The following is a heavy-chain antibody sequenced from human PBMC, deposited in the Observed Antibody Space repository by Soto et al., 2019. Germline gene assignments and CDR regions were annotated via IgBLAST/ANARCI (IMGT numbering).Heavy chain of an antibody. V-gene: IGHV3-23*01. CDR2: FSGSAGST. Sequence: GRSLRLSCAASVFTFSSSVMSWVRQAPGNGLDWVSAFSGSAGSTYYADAVKGRFTISRDNSKNKLYLQMNSLRAEDTAVYYCAKVPGGRFLEWLLLDYWGQGP. J-gene: IGHJ4*02. D-gene: IGHD3-3*01. CDR3: AKVPGGRFLEWLLLDY. CDR1: VFTFSSSV.